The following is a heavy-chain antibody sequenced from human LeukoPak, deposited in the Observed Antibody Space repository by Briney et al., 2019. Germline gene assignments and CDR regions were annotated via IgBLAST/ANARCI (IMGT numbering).Heavy chain of an antibody. CDR2: IYYSGST. V-gene: IGHV4-61*01. Sequence: SETLSLTCTVSGGSISSSSYYWGWIRQPPGKGLEWIGYIYYSGSTNYNPSLKSRVTISVDTSKNQFSLKLSSVTAADTAVYYCARDLAYYGSGSYDDDAFDIWGQGTMVTVSS. D-gene: IGHD3-10*01. CDR1: GGSISSSSYY. J-gene: IGHJ3*02. CDR3: ARDLAYYGSGSYDDDAFDI.